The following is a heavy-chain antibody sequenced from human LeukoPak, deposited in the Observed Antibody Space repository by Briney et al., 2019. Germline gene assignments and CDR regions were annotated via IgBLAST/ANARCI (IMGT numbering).Heavy chain of an antibody. CDR3: AKDMGKSIAARPNAFDI. Sequence: VRSLRLSCAASGFTFDDYAMHWVRQAPGKGLEWVSGISWNSGSIGYADSANGRFTISRDNAKNSLYLQMNSLRAEDMALYYCAKDMGKSIAARPNAFDIWGQGTMVTVSS. D-gene: IGHD6-6*01. CDR1: GFTFDDYA. CDR2: ISWNSGSI. V-gene: IGHV3-9*03. J-gene: IGHJ3*02.